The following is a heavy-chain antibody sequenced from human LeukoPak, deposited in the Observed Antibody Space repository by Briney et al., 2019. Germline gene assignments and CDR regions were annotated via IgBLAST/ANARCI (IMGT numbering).Heavy chain of an antibody. V-gene: IGHV1-69*13. D-gene: IGHD6-19*01. CDR3: ARVAGWYSSGPNDY. Sequence: SVKVSCKASGGTFSSYAISWVRQAPGQGLEWMGGIIPIFGTANYAQKFQGRVTITADESTSTAYMELSSLRSEDTAVYYCARVAGWYSSGPNDYWGQGTLVTVSS. CDR2: IIPIFGTA. CDR1: GGTFSSYA. J-gene: IGHJ4*02.